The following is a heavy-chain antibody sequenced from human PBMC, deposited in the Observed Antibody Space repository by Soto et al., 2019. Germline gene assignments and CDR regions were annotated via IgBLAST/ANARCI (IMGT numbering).Heavy chain of an antibody. CDR2: IFWDDGK. CDR1: GFSLSTSGVG. Sequence: SGPTLVNPTQTLTLTCTFSGFSLSTSGVGVGWIRQAPGKALECLALIFWDDGKRYSPSLKSRLTITKDTSKDQVVLTMTNMDPVDTATYYCAHSSSILGVIWVPHFDYWGQGTLVTVSS. CDR3: AHSSSILGVIWVPHFDY. V-gene: IGHV2-5*02. J-gene: IGHJ4*02. D-gene: IGHD3-10*01.